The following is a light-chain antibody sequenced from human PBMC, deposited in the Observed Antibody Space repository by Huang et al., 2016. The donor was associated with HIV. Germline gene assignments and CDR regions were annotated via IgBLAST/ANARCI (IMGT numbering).Light chain of an antibody. CDR1: QSLLQIDVYNY. V-gene: IGKV2-28*01. J-gene: IGKJ3*01. CDR3: MQSAETPFT. CDR2: LGS. Sequence: IVLTQSPLPLPVTPGLPASISCRSSQSLLQIDVYNYLQWYGQKPGQAPQLRISLGSDRDSGVPDRFTGSGSGTDFTLEISSVEAEDVGVYYCMQSAETPFTFGPGTKVEI.